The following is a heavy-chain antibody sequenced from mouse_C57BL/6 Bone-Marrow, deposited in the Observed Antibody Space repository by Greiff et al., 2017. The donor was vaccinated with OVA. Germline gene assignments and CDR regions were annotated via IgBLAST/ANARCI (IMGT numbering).Heavy chain of an antibody. Sequence: QVQLQQPGAELVKPGASVKMSCKASGYTFTSYWITWVKQRPGQGLEWIGDIYPGSGSTNYNEKFKSKATLPVDPSSSTAYMQLSSLTSEDSAVYYCARRRDCCFHFDYWGQGTTLTVSS. CDR3: ARRRDCCFHFDY. D-gene: IGHD3-3*01. J-gene: IGHJ2*01. CDR1: GYTFTSYW. V-gene: IGHV1-55*01. CDR2: IYPGSGST.